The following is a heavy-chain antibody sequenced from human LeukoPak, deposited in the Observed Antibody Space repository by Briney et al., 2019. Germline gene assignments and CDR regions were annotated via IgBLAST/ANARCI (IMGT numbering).Heavy chain of an antibody. CDR2: IKHDGSEK. V-gene: IGHV3-7*01. D-gene: IGHD3-10*01. CDR1: GFIFTNYF. Sequence: GGSLRLSCAASGFIFTNYFMSWVRQAPGKGLEWVASIKHDGSEKYYVDSVRGRFTISRDNTMNSLYLQMNSLRAEDTAVYYCAKDRDGYVDYWGQGTLVTVSS. CDR3: AKDRDGYVDY. J-gene: IGHJ4*02.